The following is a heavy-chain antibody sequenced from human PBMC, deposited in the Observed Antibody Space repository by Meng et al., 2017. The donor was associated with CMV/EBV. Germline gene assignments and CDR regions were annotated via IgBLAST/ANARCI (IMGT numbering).Heavy chain of an antibody. CDR2: IIPIFGTA. D-gene: IGHD1-26*01. J-gene: IGHJ4*02. CDR1: GGTFSSYA. CDR3: ARERGSGSYPFDY. Sequence: QVQLGPSGAEVNKPGSSVKVSCKASGGTFSSYAISWVRQAPGQGLEWMGGIIPIFGTANYAQKFQGRVTITADESTSTAYMELSSLRSEDTAVYYCARERGSGSYPFDYWGQGTLVTVSS. V-gene: IGHV1-69*12.